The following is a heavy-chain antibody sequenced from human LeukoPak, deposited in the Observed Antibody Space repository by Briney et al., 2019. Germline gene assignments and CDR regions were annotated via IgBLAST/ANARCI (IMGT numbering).Heavy chain of an antibody. J-gene: IGHJ6*03. V-gene: IGHV3-53*01. CDR2: IYSGGST. CDR3: ASTYPSSWWGFDYYYYYMDV. Sequence: GGSLRLSCAASGFTVSSNYMSWVRQAPGKGLEWVSVIYSGGSTYYADSVKGRFTISRDNSKNTLYLQMNSLRAEDTAVYYCASTYPSSWWGFDYYYYYMDVWGKGTTVTVSS. CDR1: GFTVSSNY. D-gene: IGHD6-13*01.